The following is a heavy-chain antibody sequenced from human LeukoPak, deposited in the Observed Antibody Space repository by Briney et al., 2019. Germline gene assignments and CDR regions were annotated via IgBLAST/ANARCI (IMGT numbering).Heavy chain of an antibody. CDR3: AKGIKMNDKSHFDY. V-gene: IGHV4-4*02. CDR2: IYHSGST. CDR1: GGSISSSNW. J-gene: IGHJ4*02. Sequence: NASGTLSLTCAVSGGSISSSNWWSWVRQPPGKGLEWIGEIYHSGSTNYNPSLKSRVTISVDKSKNQFSLKLSSVTAEDTAVYYCAKGIKMNDKSHFDYWGQGTLVTVSS. D-gene: IGHD3-22*01.